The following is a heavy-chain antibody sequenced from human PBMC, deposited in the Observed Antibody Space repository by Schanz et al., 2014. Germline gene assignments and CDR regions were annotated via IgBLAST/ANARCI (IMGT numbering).Heavy chain of an antibody. Sequence: QVQLVESGGGVVQPGGSLRLSCAASGFSFSSYGMHWVRQAPGKGLEWGAFIWHDGRIKYYADSVKGRFTISRDNSKNTLYLQMSSLRDEDTAIYYCVRDYNWGFDNWGQGTLVTVSS. CDR1: GFSFSSYG. J-gene: IGHJ4*02. CDR2: IWHDGRIK. V-gene: IGHV3-33*01. D-gene: IGHD7-27*01. CDR3: VRDYNWGFDN.